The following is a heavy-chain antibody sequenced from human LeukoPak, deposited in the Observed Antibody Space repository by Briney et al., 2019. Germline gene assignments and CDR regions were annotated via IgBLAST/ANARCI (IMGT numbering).Heavy chain of an antibody. D-gene: IGHD3-22*01. CDR1: GGSISSHY. Sequence: PSETLSLTCTVSGGSISSHYWSWIRQPPGKGLEWIGYIYYSGSTNYNPSLKSRVTISVDTSKNQFSLKLSSVTAADTAVYYCARDRDYYDIGRAFDIWGQGTMVTVSS. V-gene: IGHV4-59*11. J-gene: IGHJ3*02. CDR2: IYYSGST. CDR3: ARDRDYYDIGRAFDI.